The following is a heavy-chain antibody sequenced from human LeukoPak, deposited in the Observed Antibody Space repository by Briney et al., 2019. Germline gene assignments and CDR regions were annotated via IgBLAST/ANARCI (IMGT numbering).Heavy chain of an antibody. Sequence: PGGSLRLSCAASGFTFSDYYMSWIRQAPGKGLEWVSYISSSSGYTNYADSVKGRFTISRDNAKNSLFLQMNSLRAEDTAVYYCASTLHSNGYKSDFDYWSKGTLVTVSS. CDR2: ISSSSGYT. CDR1: GFTFSDYY. V-gene: IGHV3-11*03. J-gene: IGHJ4*02. D-gene: IGHD5-24*01. CDR3: ASTLHSNGYKSDFDY.